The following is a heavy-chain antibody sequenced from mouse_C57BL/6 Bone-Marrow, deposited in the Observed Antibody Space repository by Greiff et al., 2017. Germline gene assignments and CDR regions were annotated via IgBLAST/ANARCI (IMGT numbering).Heavy chain of an antibody. CDR2: IHPNSGST. CDR3: AREYYNFYAMDY. V-gene: IGHV1-64*01. J-gene: IGHJ4*01. CDR1: GYTFTSYW. Sequence: QVQLQQPGAELVKPGASVKLSCKASGYTFTSYWMNWVKQRPGQGLEWIGMIHPNSGSTNYNEKFKSKATLTVDKSSSTAYMQLSSLTSEDSAVXYCAREYYNFYAMDYCGQETSVAVSS. D-gene: IGHD1-1*01.